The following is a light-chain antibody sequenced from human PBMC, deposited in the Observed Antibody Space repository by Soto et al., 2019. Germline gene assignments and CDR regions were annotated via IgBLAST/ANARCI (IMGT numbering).Light chain of an antibody. CDR1: SSEVGGYNY. V-gene: IGLV2-14*01. CDR2: EVS. J-gene: IGLJ3*02. CDR3: SSYTSSSTHWV. Sequence: QSALTQPASVSGSPGQSITISCTGTSSEVGGYNYVSWYQQHPGKAPKLMIYEVSNRPSGVSNRFSGSKSGNTASLTISGLQAEDEADYYCSSYTSSSTHWVFGGGTQLTVL.